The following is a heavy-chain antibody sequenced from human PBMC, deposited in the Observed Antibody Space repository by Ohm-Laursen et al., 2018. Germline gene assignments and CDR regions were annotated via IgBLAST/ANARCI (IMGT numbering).Heavy chain of an antibody. J-gene: IGHJ3*02. D-gene: IGHD4-17*01. V-gene: IGHV2-70*11. Sequence: TQTLTLTCTFSGFSLSTSGMCVSWIRQPPGKALEWLARIDWDDDKYYSSSLKTRLTISKDTSKNQVVLTMTNMDPVDTATYYCARLATVTHHDAFDIWGQRTMVTVSS. CDR1: GFSLSTSGMC. CDR3: ARLATVTHHDAFDI. CDR2: IDWDDDK.